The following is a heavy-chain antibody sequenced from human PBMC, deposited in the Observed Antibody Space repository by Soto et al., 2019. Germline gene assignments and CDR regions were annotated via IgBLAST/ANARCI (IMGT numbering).Heavy chain of an antibody. CDR2: IYWNDDK. V-gene: IGHV2-5*01. Sequence: QITLKESGPTLVKPTQTLTLTCTFSGFSLSTSGVGVGWIRQPPGKALEWLALIYWNDDKRYSPSLKSRLTITRDTSKNQVVLTMTNMDPVDTATYYCALQGDGGWGGDFFDYWGQGTLVTVSS. D-gene: IGHD6-19*01. CDR3: ALQGDGGWGGDFFDY. J-gene: IGHJ4*02. CDR1: GFSLSTSGVG.